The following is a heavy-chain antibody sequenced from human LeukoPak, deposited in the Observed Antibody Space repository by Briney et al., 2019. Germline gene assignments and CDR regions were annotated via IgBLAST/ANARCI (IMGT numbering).Heavy chain of an antibody. D-gene: IGHD1-26*01. CDR1: ASTSPSSA. J-gene: IGHJ4*02. Sequence: SLSPSCPAPASTSPSSALPWARHAPGTPLEWVAVISYDGSNKYYADSVKGRFTISRDNSKNTLYLQMNSLRAEDTAVYYCATLSVIGSYSFDYWGQGTLVTVSS. CDR3: ATLSVIGSYSFDY. V-gene: IGHV3-30*08. CDR2: ISYDGSNK.